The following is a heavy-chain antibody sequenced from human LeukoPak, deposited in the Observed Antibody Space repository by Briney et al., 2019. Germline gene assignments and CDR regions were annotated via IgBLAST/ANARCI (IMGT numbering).Heavy chain of an antibody. CDR2: ISGSGGST. CDR1: GFTFSSYA. V-gene: IGHV3-23*01. Sequence: GGSLRLSCAASGFTFSSYAMSWVRQALGKGLEWVSAISGSGGSTYYADSVKGRFTISRDNFKNTLYLQMNSLRAEDTAVYYCAKEGYSSGWYDYWGQGTLVTVSS. CDR3: AKEGYSSGWYDY. J-gene: IGHJ4*02. D-gene: IGHD6-19*01.